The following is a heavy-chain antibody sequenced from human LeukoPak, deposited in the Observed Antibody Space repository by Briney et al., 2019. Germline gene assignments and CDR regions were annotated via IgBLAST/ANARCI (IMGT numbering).Heavy chain of an antibody. J-gene: IGHJ4*02. CDR1: GFTFSSYA. Sequence: GGSLRLSCSASGFTFSSYAMHWVRQAPGKGLELVSGISSNGGGTDSADSVKGRFTISRDNSKNTLYLQMSSLRAEDTAVYYCAGGFDYWGQGTLVTVSS. V-gene: IGHV3-64D*09. CDR3: AGGFDY. D-gene: IGHD3-16*01. CDR2: ISSNGGGT.